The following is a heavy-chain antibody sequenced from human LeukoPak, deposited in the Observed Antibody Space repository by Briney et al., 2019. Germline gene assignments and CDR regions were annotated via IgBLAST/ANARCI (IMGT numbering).Heavy chain of an antibody. V-gene: IGHV3-11*01. Sequence: GGSLRLSCAASGFTVGTNHMSWIRQAPGKGLEWVSYISSSGSTIYYADSVKGRFTISRDNAKNSLYLQMNSLRAEDTAVYYCARAPSYYYDSSGYYYGPELGNDAFDIWGQGTMVTVSS. CDR2: ISSSGSTI. CDR1: GFTVGTNH. D-gene: IGHD3-22*01. CDR3: ARAPSYYYDSSGYYYGPELGNDAFDI. J-gene: IGHJ3*02.